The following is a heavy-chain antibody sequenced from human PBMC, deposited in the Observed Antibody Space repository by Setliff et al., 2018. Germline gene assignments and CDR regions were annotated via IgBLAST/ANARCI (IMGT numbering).Heavy chain of an antibody. V-gene: IGHV1-46*01. Sequence: ASVKVSCKATGYTLSRHYMHWARQAPGQGLEWMGIINTGGGSSSYAPKFQGRVTMTRDTSTSTVYMEMNILGSEDTAVYSCARAGLASAGRKGVFDYWGQGTLVTVS. CDR2: INTGGGSS. CDR1: GYTLSRHY. D-gene: IGHD6-13*01. CDR3: ARAGLASAGRKGVFDY. J-gene: IGHJ4*02.